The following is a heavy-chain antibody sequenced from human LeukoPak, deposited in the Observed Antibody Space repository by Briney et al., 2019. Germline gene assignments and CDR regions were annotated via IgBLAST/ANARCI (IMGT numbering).Heavy chain of an antibody. Sequence: SVKVSCKASGYTFTSYYMHWVRQAPGQGLEWMGGIIPIFGTANYAQKFQGRVTITADKSTSTDYMELSGLRSEDTAVYYCARGRPTTTIAAAGVNWFDPWSQGTLVTVSS. CDR2: IIPIFGTA. CDR1: GYTFTSYY. J-gene: IGHJ5*02. V-gene: IGHV1-69*06. D-gene: IGHD6-13*01. CDR3: ARGRPTTTIAAAGVNWFDP.